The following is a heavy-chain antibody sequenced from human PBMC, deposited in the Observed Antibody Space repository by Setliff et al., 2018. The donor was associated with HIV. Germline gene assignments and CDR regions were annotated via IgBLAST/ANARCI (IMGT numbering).Heavy chain of an antibody. Sequence: ASVKVSCKASGYSFTDYYIHWVRQAPGQGLEWMGWINPKSDGTNYAQKFQGWITMTRDTSISTAYMELSRLRSDDTAVYYCARGMDYYDTSGYYQYYFDYWGQGTLVTSPQ. CDR3: ARGMDYYDTSGYYQYYFDY. V-gene: IGHV1-2*04. CDR2: INPKSDGT. J-gene: IGHJ4*02. D-gene: IGHD3-22*01. CDR1: GYSFTDYY.